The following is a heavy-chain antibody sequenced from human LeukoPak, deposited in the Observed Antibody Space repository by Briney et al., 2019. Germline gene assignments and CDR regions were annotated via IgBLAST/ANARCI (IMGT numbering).Heavy chain of an antibody. CDR3: ASMAVGGADFDY. J-gene: IGHJ4*02. CDR1: GFTFSDYY. Sequence: GGSLRLSCAASGFTFSDYYMSWIRQAPGKGLERVSYISSSGSTIYYADSVKGRFTISRDNAKNSLYLQMNSLRAEDTAVYYCASMAVGGADFDYWGQGTLVTVSS. CDR2: ISSSGSTI. V-gene: IGHV3-11*04. D-gene: IGHD3-10*01.